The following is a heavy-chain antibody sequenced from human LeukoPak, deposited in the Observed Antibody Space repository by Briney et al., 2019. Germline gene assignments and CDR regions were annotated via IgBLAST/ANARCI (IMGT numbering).Heavy chain of an antibody. CDR1: GFTFGDYA. CDR2: IRSKAYGWTT. CDR3: TRDLTTFDY. V-gene: IGHV3-49*04. Sequence: HSGGSLRLSCTASGFTFGDYAMSWVRQAPGKGLEWVGFIRSKAYGWTTEYAASVKGRFTISRDDSKSIAYLQMNSLKTEDTAVYYCTRDLTTFDYWGQGTLVTVSS. D-gene: IGHD3-9*01. J-gene: IGHJ4*02.